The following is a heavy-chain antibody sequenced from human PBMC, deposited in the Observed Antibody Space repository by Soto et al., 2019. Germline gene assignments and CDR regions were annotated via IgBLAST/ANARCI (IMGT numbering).Heavy chain of an antibody. CDR1: GGSISSGGYY. CDR2: IYYSGST. D-gene: IGHD5-12*01. V-gene: IGHV4-31*03. CDR3: ASGNLSGYSGCASYYYYYMDV. J-gene: IGHJ6*03. Sequence: SETLSLTCTVSGGSISSGGYYWSWIRQHPGKGLEWIGYIYYSGSTYYNPSLKSRVTISVDTSKNQFSLKLSSVTAADKAVYYCASGNLSGYSGCASYYYYYMDVWGKGTTVTVSS.